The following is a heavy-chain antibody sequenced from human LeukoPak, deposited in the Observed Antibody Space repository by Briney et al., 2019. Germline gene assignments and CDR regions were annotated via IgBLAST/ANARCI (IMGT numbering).Heavy chain of an antibody. D-gene: IGHD2-2*01. CDR3: AREMRSCSSTSCYDWFDP. V-gene: IGHV3-30*04. J-gene: IGHJ5*02. Sequence: GRSLRLSRAASGFTFSSYAMHWVRQAPGKGLEWVAVISYDGSNKYYADSVKGRFTISRDNSKNTLYLQMNSLRAEDTAVYYCAREMRSCSSTSCYDWFDPWGQGTLVTVSS. CDR1: GFTFSSYA. CDR2: ISYDGSNK.